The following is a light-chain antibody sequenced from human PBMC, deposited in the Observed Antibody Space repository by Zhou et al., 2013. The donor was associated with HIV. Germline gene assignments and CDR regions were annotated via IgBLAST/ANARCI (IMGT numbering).Light chain of an antibody. CDR1: QDISHS. CDR3: QQFELIVPWT. J-gene: IGKJ1*01. CDR2: DAS. Sequence: DIPMTQSPSSLSASVGDSVTITCRASQDISHSLSWYQYKPGKPPNLLIYDASKLEARVPSRFNGSGSGTDFTFTITSLQPEDVATYYCQQFELIVPWTFGPRDQRWKS. V-gene: IGKV1-33*01.